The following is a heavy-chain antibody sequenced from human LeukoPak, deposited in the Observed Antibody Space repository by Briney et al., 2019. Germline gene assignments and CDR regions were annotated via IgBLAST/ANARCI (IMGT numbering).Heavy chain of an antibody. D-gene: IGHD1-26*01. CDR2: ISGSGGST. CDR3: AKSIVGATKGYFDY. J-gene: IGHJ4*02. Sequence: GGSLRLSCAASGFTFSSYAMSWVRQAPGKGLEWVSPISGSGGSTYYADSVKGRFTISRDNSKNTLYLQMNSLRAEDTAVYYCAKSIVGATKGYFDYWGQGTLVTVSS. CDR1: GFTFSSYA. V-gene: IGHV3-23*01.